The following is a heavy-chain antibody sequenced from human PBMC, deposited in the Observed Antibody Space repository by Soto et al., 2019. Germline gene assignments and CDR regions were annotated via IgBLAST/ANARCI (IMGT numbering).Heavy chain of an antibody. CDR1: GFTFSSYG. Sequence: QVQLVESGGGVVQPGRSLRLPCAASGFTFSSYGMHWVRQAPGKGLEWVAVISYDGSNKYYADSVKGRFTISRDNSKNTLYLQMNSLRAEDTAVYYCAKVGVLWFGELSQTPDYGMDVWGQGTTVTVSS. CDR2: ISYDGSNK. CDR3: AKVGVLWFGELSQTPDYGMDV. V-gene: IGHV3-30*18. D-gene: IGHD3-10*01. J-gene: IGHJ6*02.